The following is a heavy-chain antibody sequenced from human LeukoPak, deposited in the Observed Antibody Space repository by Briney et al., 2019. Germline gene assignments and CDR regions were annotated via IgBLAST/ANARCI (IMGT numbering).Heavy chain of an antibody. Sequence: SETLSLTCAVSGYSISSGYYWGWIRQPPGKGLEWIGSIYYSGSTYYNPSLKSRVTISVDTSKNQFSLKLSSVTAADTAVYYCARQPYSSGWYQPVGCWGQGTLVTVSS. CDR1: GYSISSGYY. CDR3: ARQPYSSGWYQPVGC. CDR2: IYYSGST. V-gene: IGHV4-38-2*01. D-gene: IGHD6-19*01. J-gene: IGHJ4*02.